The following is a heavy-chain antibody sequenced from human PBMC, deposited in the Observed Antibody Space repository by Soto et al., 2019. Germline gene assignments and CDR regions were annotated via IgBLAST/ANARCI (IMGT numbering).Heavy chain of an antibody. CDR2: IYYSGST. CDR3: AGGSSKSWFDP. J-gene: IGHJ5*02. D-gene: IGHD6-6*01. Sequence: PSETLSLTCTVSGGSIRSDGYYWSWIRQHPGKGLEWIGYIYYSGSTYYNPSLKSRVSISPDTSNNQFSLKLTSVTAADTAVYYCAGGSSKSWFDPWGQGTLVTVSS. CDR1: GGSIRSDGYY. V-gene: IGHV4-31*03.